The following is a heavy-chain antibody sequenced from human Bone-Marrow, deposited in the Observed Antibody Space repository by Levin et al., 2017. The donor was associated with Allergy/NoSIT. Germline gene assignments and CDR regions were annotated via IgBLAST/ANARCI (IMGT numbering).Heavy chain of an antibody. V-gene: IGHV3-33*01. Sequence: GGSLRLSCAASGFTFSSYGMHWVRQAPGKGLEWVAVIWYDGSNKDYADSVKGRFTISRDNSKSTLYLQMNSLRAEDTAVYYCARDWGYSGKYPGLAWGQGTLVTVSS. J-gene: IGHJ5*02. CDR3: ARDWGYSGKYPGLA. D-gene: IGHD5-12*01. CDR2: IWYDGSNK. CDR1: GFTFSSYG.